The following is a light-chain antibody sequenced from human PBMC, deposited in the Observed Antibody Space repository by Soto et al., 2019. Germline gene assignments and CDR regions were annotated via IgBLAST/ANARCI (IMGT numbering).Light chain of an antibody. CDR1: SSDVGDYKY. CDR3: SSYTSISTVV. CDR2: DVT. V-gene: IGLV2-14*01. Sequence: QSALTQPASVSGSPGQSITISCTGTSSDVGDYKYVSWYQQHPGKAPKLMIYDVTTRPSGVSNRFSGSKSGNTASLTISGLQAEDEADYYCSSYTSISTVVFGGGTQLTVL. J-gene: IGLJ2*01.